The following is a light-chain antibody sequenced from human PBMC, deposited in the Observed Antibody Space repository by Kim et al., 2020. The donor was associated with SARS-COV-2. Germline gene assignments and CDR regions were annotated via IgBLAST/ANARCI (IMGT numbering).Light chain of an antibody. CDR3: QQYKNWPPLT. J-gene: IGKJ4*01. Sequence: SPGESATLTCRAGQSVSSNLAWYQQQPGQAPRLLIYGASTRATGIPARFSGSRSGTEFTTTISSLQSEDFAVYYCQQYKNWPPLTFGGGTKVDIK. CDR2: GAS. V-gene: IGKV3-15*01. CDR1: QSVSSN.